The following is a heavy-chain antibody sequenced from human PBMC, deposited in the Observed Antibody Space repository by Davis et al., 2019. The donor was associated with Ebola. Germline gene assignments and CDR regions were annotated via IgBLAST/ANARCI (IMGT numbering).Heavy chain of an antibody. CDR1: GYTFTSYD. J-gene: IGHJ5*02. D-gene: IGHD3-10*01. Sequence: ASVKVSCKASGYTFTSYDINWVRQATGQGLEWMGWMNPNSGNTGYAQKFQGRVTMTRNTSISTAYMELSSLRSEDTAVYYCARSRRFGELLKYNWFDPWGQGTLVTVSS. V-gene: IGHV1-8*01. CDR3: ARSRRFGELLKYNWFDP. CDR2: MNPNSGNT.